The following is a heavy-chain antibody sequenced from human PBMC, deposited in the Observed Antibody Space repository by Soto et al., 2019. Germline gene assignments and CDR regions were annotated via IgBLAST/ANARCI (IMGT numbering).Heavy chain of an antibody. CDR3: ARALWGPAGHINWFDP. Sequence: SETLSLTCTVSGGSVSSVNYYWGWIRQPPGKGLEWIGFIYYTGSTSYNPSLKSRVTISMDTSKNQFSLKLTSVTAADTAVYYCARALWGPAGHINWFDPWGQGTLVTVSS. J-gene: IGHJ5*02. CDR1: GGSVSSVNYY. CDR2: IYYTGST. D-gene: IGHD2-2*01. V-gene: IGHV4-61*01.